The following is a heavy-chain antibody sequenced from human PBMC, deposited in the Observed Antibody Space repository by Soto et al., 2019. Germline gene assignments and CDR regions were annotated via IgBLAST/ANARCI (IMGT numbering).Heavy chain of an antibody. Sequence: QVQLVQSGAEVKKPGSSVKVSCKASGGTFSSYAISWVRQAPGQGLEWMGGIIPIFGTANYAQKFQGRVTITADESTNTAYMELGSLRSEDTAVYYCGRGPDEGSPYSSGWYVFDYWGQGTLVSVSS. CDR1: GGTFSSYA. V-gene: IGHV1-69*12. CDR2: IIPIFGTA. CDR3: GRGPDEGSPYSSGWYVFDY. J-gene: IGHJ4*02. D-gene: IGHD6-19*01.